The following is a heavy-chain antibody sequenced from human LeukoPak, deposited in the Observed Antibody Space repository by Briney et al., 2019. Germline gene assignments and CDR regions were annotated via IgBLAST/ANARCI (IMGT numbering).Heavy chain of an antibody. J-gene: IGHJ4*02. CDR3: ARGHRGERDNFDY. V-gene: IGHV3-11*05. CDR2: ISSSINYT. Sequence: GGSLRLSCAASGFTFSDYYMSWIRQSPGKGLEWVSYISSSINYTIYADSVKGRFTISRDNAKNSLYLQMNSLRAEDTAVYYCARGHRGERDNFDYWGQGALVTVSS. D-gene: IGHD1-1*01. CDR1: GFTFSDYY.